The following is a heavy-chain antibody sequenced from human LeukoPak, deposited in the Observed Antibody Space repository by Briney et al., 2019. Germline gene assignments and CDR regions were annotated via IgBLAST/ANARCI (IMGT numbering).Heavy chain of an antibody. Sequence: GGSLRLSCATSGFIFSSYWMCRVRQAPGKGLEWVANIKSDGSEEYYGDSVKGRFTISRDNAKNSLYLQMNSLRVEDTAVYYCARGDLWLGHWGQGSLVTVSS. CDR3: ARGDLWLGH. J-gene: IGHJ4*02. V-gene: IGHV3-7*01. CDR2: IKSDGSEE. D-gene: IGHD3-10*01. CDR1: GFIFSSYW.